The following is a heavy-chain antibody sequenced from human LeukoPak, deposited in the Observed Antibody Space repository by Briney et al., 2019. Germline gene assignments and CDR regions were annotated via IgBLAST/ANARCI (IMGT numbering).Heavy chain of an antibody. CDR1: GFTFSNAW. V-gene: IGHV3-15*01. D-gene: IGHD3-16*02. J-gene: IGHJ4*02. CDR3: TTGLITFGGVIVKDY. Sequence: PGGSLRLSCAASGFTFSNAWMSWVRQAPGKGLEWVGRIKNKTDGGTTDYAAPVKGRFTISRDDSKNTLYLQMNSLKTEDTAVYYCTTGLITFGGVIVKDYWGQGTLVTVSS. CDR2: IKNKTDGGTT.